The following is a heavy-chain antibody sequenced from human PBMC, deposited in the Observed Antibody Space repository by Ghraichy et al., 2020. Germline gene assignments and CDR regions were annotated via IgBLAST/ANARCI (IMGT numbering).Heavy chain of an antibody. D-gene: IGHD6-6*01. CDR3: AREDSSSYGFDY. CDR1: GFTFSSYA. Sequence: GGSLRLSCAASGFTFSSYAMHWVRQAPGKGLEWVAVISYDGSNKYYADSVKGRFTISRDNSKNTLYLQMNSLRAEDTAVYYCAREDSSSYGFDYWGQGTLVTVSS. J-gene: IGHJ4*02. V-gene: IGHV3-30*04. CDR2: ISYDGSNK.